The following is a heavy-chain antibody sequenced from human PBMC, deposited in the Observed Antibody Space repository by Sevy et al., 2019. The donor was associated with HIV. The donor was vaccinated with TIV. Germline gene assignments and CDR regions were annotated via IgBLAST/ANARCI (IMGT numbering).Heavy chain of an antibody. J-gene: IGHJ4*02. D-gene: IGHD5-18*01. CDR3: RYSYGPFDY. Sequence: GGSLRLSCAASGFTFSNAWMSWVRQAPGKGLEWVGRIKSKTDGGTTDYAAPVKGRFTISRDDSKNTLFLQMNSLKTEVTAVYYCRYSYGPFDYWGQGTLVTVSS. CDR1: GFTFSNAW. CDR2: IKSKTDGGTT. V-gene: IGHV3-15*01.